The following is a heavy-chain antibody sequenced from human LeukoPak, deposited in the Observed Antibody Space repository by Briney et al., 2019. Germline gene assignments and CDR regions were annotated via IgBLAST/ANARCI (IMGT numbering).Heavy chain of an antibody. CDR1: GFTFSSYA. CDR2: ISRSGGYT. V-gene: IGHV3-23*01. CDR3: AKGSVYYYDSSGNLYYFHY. J-gene: IGHJ4*02. D-gene: IGHD3-22*01. Sequence: PGGSLRLSCAASGFTFSSYAMSWVRQAPGKGLEWVSAISRSGGYTYYADSVKGRFTISRDNSQNTLYLQMNSLRGEDTAVYYCAKGSVYYYDSSGNLYYFHYWGQGTLVTASS.